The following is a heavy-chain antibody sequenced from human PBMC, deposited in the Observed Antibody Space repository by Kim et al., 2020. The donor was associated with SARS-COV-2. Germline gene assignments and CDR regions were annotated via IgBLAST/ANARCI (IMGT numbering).Heavy chain of an antibody. CDR2: INPNSGGT. CDR3: ARALYCSSTSCYLP. Sequence: ASVKVSCKASGYTFTGYYMHWVRQAPGQGLEWMGWINPNSGGTNYAQKFQGRVTMTRDTSISTAYMELSRLRSDDTAVYYCARALYCSSTSCYLPWGQGILVTVSS. CDR1: GYTFTGYY. D-gene: IGHD2-2*01. V-gene: IGHV1-2*02. J-gene: IGHJ5*02.